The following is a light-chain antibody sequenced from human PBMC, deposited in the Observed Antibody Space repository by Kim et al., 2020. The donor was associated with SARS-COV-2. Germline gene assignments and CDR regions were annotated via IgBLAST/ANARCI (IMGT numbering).Light chain of an antibody. CDR2: GAS. CDR3: QQYNNWPRT. Sequence: EIVMTQSPATLSVSPGERGTLSCRASQSVGSNLAWYQQKPGQAPRLLIYGASTRATGIPARFSGSGSGTEFTLTIGSLQSEDFAVYYCQQYNNWPRTFGQGTKVDIK. J-gene: IGKJ1*01. V-gene: IGKV3-15*01. CDR1: QSVGSN.